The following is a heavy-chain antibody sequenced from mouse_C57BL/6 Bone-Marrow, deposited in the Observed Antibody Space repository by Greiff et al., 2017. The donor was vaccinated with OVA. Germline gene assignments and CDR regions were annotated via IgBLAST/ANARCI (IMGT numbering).Heavy chain of an antibody. V-gene: IGHV2-5*01. J-gene: IGHJ4*01. D-gene: IGHD1-1*01. Sequence: QVQLQQSGPGLVQPSQSLSITCTVSGFSLTSYGVHWVRQSPGKGLEWLGVIWRGGSTDYNAAFMSRLSITKDNSKSQVFFKMNSLQADDTAIYYCAKNFYYGSSYVRYYAMDYWGQGTSVTVSS. CDR1: GFSLTSYG. CDR2: IWRGGST. CDR3: AKNFYYGSSYVRYYAMDY.